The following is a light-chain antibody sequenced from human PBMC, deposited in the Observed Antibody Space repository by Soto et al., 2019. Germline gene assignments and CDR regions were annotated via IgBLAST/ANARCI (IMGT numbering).Light chain of an antibody. CDR1: QSLVYSDGNTY. Sequence: DVVMTQSPLSLPVTLGQPASISCRSSQSLVYSDGNTYLNWFQQRPGQSPRRLIYKVSNWVSGGPFRIRGSRSGTDFKLKISRVEAADVGVYYCMQGTHWPYTFGQRTKLEIK. V-gene: IGKV2D-30*01. CDR2: KVS. J-gene: IGKJ2*01. CDR3: MQGTHWPYT.